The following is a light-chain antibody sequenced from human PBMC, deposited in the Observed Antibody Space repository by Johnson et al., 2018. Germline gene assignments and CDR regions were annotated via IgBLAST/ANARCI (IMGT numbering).Light chain of an antibody. Sequence: QSVLTQPPSVSAAPGQKVTISCSGSSSNIGNNYVSWYQQLPGTAPKLLIYENNKRPSGIPDRFSGSKSGTSATLGITGPQTGDEADYCCGTWDSSLSAGNVFGTGTKVTVL. CDR2: ENN. CDR1: SSNIGNNY. V-gene: IGLV1-51*02. J-gene: IGLJ1*01. CDR3: GTWDSSLSAGNV.